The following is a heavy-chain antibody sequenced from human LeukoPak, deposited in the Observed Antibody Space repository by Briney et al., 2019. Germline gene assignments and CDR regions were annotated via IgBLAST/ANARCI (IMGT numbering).Heavy chain of an antibody. D-gene: IGHD3-10*01. CDR1: GGSISSSSYY. CDR3: ARHFFSSDSGSFRTPFDY. J-gene: IGHJ4*02. Sequence: SETPSLTCTVSGGSISSSSYYWGWIRQPPGKGLEWIGSIYYSGSTYYNPSLKSRVTISVDTSKNQFSLKLSSVTAADTAVYYCARHFFSSDSGSFRTPFDYWGQGALVTVSS. CDR2: IYYSGST. V-gene: IGHV4-39*01.